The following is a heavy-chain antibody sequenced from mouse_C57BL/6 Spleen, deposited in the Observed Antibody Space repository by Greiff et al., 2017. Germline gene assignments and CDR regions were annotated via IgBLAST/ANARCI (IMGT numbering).Heavy chain of an antibody. D-gene: IGHD1-1*01. Sequence: DVMLVESGGGLVKPGGSLKLSCAASGFTFSSYTMSWVRQTPEKRLEWVATISGGGGNTYYPDSVKGRFTISRDNAKNTLYLQMSSLRSEDTALYYCARHDATVVPFDYWGQGTTLTVSS. CDR3: ARHDATVVPFDY. J-gene: IGHJ2*01. CDR1: GFTFSSYT. CDR2: ISGGGGNT. V-gene: IGHV5-9*01.